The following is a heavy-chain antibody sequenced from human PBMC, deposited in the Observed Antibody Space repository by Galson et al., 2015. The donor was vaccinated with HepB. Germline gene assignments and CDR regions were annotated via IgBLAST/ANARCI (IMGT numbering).Heavy chain of an antibody. CDR1: GGTFSSYA. CDR3: ARLRSLGESPFDY. J-gene: IGHJ4*02. CDR2: IIPIFGTA. D-gene: IGHD3-16*01. Sequence: SCKASGGTFSSYAISWVRQAPGQGLEWMGGIIPIFGTANYAQKFQGRVTITADESTSTAYMELSSLRSEDTAVYYCARLRSLGESPFDYWGQGTLVTVSS. V-gene: IGHV1-69*01.